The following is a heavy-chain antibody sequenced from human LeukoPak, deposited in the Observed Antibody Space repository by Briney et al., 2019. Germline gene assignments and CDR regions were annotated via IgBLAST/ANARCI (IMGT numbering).Heavy chain of an antibody. J-gene: IGHJ5*02. D-gene: IGHD3-10*01. CDR3: ARITYESCYSYYMPDDP. Sequence: GASVKVSCKASGYTFTNYGISWVRQAPGPGLEWMGWISIYNSNTDYAQKLRGRVTMTTDNSTSPAYMVLRSLRSAHTAVDYCARITYESCYSYYMPDDPCDQGTLVIVS. CDR2: ISIYNSNT. CDR1: GYTFTNYG. V-gene: IGHV1-18*01.